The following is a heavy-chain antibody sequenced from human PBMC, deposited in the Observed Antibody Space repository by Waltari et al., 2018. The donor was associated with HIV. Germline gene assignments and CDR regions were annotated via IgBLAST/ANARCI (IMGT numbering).Heavy chain of an antibody. D-gene: IGHD3-10*01. CDR1: GFTFNRYD. Sequence: QVQLVESGGGVVQPGTSPRLSCTVSGFTFNRYDIHWVRQAPGKGVEGVAVTSSDAANKFYADSVKGRFTIAGDNSQNILYLEMNDLRPDDTAVYYCAGENHYFGSGALNYWGQGTLVTVSS. CDR3: AGENHYFGSGALNY. J-gene: IGHJ4*02. CDR2: TSSDAANK. V-gene: IGHV3-30-3*01.